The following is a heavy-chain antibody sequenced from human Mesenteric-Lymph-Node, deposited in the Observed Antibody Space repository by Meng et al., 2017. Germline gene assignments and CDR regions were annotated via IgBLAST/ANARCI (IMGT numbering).Heavy chain of an antibody. CDR3: ARDDETINAFDI. D-gene: IGHD5-24*01. J-gene: IGHJ3*02. Sequence: ASVKVSCKASGYTFTSYGISWVRQAPGQGLEWMGWISTNNGHTNYAQKFQGRVTMTTDTSTSTAYVELRSLRSDDTAVYYCARDDETINAFDIWGQGTMVTVSS. CDR2: ISTNNGHT. CDR1: GYTFTSYG. V-gene: IGHV1-18*01.